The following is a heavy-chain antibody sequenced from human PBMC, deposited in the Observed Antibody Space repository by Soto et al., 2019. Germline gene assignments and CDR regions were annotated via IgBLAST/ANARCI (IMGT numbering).Heavy chain of an antibody. V-gene: IGHV3-48*01. CDR2: ISSSSSTI. D-gene: IGHD3-10*01. CDR1: GFTFSSYL. CDR3: ARPITMVRGVIPPDAFNI. Sequence: PGGALRLSCAASGFTFSSYLMHLVRQAPGKGLEWVSYISSSSSTIYYADSVKGRFTISRDNARNSLYLQMNSLRAEGTAVYYCARPITMVRGVIPPDAFNIWGQGTMVTVSS. J-gene: IGHJ3*02.